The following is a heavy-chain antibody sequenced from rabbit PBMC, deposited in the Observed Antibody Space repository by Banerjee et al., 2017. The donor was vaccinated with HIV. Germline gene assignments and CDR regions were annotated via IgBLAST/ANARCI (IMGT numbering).Heavy chain of an antibody. CDR1: GFSFSNKYV. Sequence: QEQLVESGGGLVKPEGSLTLTCTASGFSFSNKYVMCWVRQAPGKGLEWIACINTSSANTVYASWAKGRFTLSKTSSTTVTLQMTSLTAADTATYFCARHGSSSVWGGDLWGPGTLVTVS. D-gene: IGHD4-1*01. CDR3: ARHGSSSVWGGDL. V-gene: IGHV1S45*01. J-gene: IGHJ4*01. CDR2: INTSSANT.